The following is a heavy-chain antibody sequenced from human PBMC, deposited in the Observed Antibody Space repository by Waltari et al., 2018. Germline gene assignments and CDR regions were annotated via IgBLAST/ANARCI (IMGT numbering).Heavy chain of an antibody. D-gene: IGHD3-16*01. J-gene: IGHJ4*02. CDR1: GFSFNTFD. CDR3: ARSRSSIWGLDY. Sequence: EVQLVESGGGLVQPGGSLRLSCAASGFSFNTFDMNWVRQAPGKGLGWVSYIRSGGYTRYYADSVKGRFTISTDNAKNSLYLQMNSLTVEDTGVYYCARSRSSIWGLDYWGQGIQVTVSS. V-gene: IGHV3-48*03. CDR2: IRSGGYTR.